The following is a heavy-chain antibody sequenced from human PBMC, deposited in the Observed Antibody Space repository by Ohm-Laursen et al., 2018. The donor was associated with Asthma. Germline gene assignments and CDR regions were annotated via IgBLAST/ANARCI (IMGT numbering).Heavy chain of an antibody. D-gene: IGHD6-19*01. J-gene: IGHJ4*02. CDR3: ASSTGGWYEMGDY. CDR1: GFNFTSSA. Sequence: SVKVSCKASGFNFTSSAVQWVRQARGQRLEWIGWIVVGSGNTNYAQKFQERVTITRDTSTSTAYMELNSLRVEDTAVYYCASSTGGWYEMGDYWGQGTLVTVSS. V-gene: IGHV1-58*01. CDR2: IVVGSGNT.